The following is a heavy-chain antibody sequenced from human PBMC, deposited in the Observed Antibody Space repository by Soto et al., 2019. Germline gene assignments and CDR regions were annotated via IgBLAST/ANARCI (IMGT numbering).Heavy chain of an antibody. CDR1: GCSVSSGSYY. D-gene: IGHD3-22*01. V-gene: IGHV4-61*01. Sequence: SSTLSLTCTVSGCSVSSGSYYWSWIRQPPGKGLEWIGYIYYTGSTKFNPSLQSRVTMSVDTSKNQFSLRLSSVTAADTAVYYCARSSYYYDSSGYFFSWFDPWGQGTLVTVSS. CDR3: ARSSYYYDSSGYFFSWFDP. CDR2: IYYTGST. J-gene: IGHJ5*02.